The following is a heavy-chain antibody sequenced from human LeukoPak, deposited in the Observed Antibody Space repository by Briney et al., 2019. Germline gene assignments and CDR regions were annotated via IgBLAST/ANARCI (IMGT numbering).Heavy chain of an antibody. V-gene: IGHV3-23*01. J-gene: IGHJ4*02. CDR2: ISGSGGST. D-gene: IGHD3-22*01. CDR1: EFTLSSYA. CDR3: AKWDSSGYNFDY. Sequence: GSLRLFCAASEFTLSSYAMSWVRQAPGKGLEWVSGISGSGGSTYHADSVKGRFTISRDNSKNTLYLQMNSLRAEDTAVYYCAKWDSSGYNFDYWGQGTLVTVSS.